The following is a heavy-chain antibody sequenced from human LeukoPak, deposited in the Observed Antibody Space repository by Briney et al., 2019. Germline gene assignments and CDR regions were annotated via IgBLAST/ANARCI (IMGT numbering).Heavy chain of an antibody. CDR1: GFTFSSYA. D-gene: IGHD3-16*02. V-gene: IGHV1-3*01. J-gene: IGHJ4*02. Sequence: GGSQRLSCAASGFTFSSYAMHWVRQAPGQRLEWMGWINAGNGNTKYSQKFQGRVTITRDTSASTAYMELSSLRSEDTAVYYCAREAQRPSSYDYVWGSYRYTFYYWGQGTLVTVSS. CDR3: AREAQRPSSYDYVWGSYRYTFYY. CDR2: INAGNGNT.